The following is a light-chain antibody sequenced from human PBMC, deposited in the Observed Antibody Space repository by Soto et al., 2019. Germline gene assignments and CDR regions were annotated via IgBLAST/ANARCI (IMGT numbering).Light chain of an antibody. V-gene: IGKV3D-15*01. J-gene: IGKJ1*01. CDR3: QQAYACGWT. CDR2: GTS. Sequence: EIVLTHSPGTLWFWPLERGTLXWRASQTVSRNLAWYQQRPGQAPRLLIYGTSTRATGITVGFRGSGSGTEFTLSSSMMEPEELAAYYWQQAYACGWTFGVGTKVDIK. CDR1: QTVSRN.